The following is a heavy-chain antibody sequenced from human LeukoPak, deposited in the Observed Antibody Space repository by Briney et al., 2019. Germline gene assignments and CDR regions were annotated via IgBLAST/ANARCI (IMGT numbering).Heavy chain of an antibody. D-gene: IGHD3-22*01. CDR1: GFTFDDYA. Sequence: GRSLRLSCAASGFTFDDYAMHWVRQAPGKGLEWVSGISWNSGSIGYADSVKGRFTISRDNAKNSLYLQMNSLRAEDTAVYYCARPGYYYDSSGYYGAFDIWGQGTMVTVSS. CDR3: ARPGYYYDSSGYYGAFDI. CDR2: ISWNSGSI. V-gene: IGHV3-9*01. J-gene: IGHJ3*02.